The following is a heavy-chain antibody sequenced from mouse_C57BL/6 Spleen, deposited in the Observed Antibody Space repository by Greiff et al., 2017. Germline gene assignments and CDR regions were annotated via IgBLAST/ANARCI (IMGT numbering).Heavy chain of an antibody. CDR3: ARGEDDYDLFAY. Sequence: VQVVESGAELVRPGTSVKVSCKASGYAFTNYLIEWVKQRPGQGLEWIGVINPGSGGTNYNETFTGKATLTADKSSSTAYMQLSSLTSEDSAVYFCARGEDDYDLFAYWGQGTLVTVSA. J-gene: IGHJ3*01. CDR1: GYAFTNYL. CDR2: INPGSGGT. D-gene: IGHD2-4*01. V-gene: IGHV1-54*01.